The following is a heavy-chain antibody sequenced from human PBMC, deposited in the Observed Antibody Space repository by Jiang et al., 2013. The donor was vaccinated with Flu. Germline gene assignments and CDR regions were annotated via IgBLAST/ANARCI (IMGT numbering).Heavy chain of an antibody. CDR2: IIPIFGTA. D-gene: IGHD5-24*01. CDR1: GGTFSNYA. V-gene: IGHV1-69*01. Sequence: SGVEVKKPGSPVKVSCKASGGTFSNYAISWVRQAPGQGLEWMGGIIPIFGTANYAQKFQGRVTISADESTSTAYMELSRLRSEDTAVFYCARAGEMATISSYAFDIWGQGTMVTVSS. CDR3: ARAGEMATISSYAFDI. J-gene: IGHJ3*02.